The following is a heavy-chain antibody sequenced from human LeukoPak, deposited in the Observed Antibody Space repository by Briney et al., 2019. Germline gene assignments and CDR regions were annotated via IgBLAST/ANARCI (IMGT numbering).Heavy chain of an antibody. V-gene: IGHV3-48*04. CDR2: ISSSGSTI. D-gene: IGHD3-10*02. Sequence: GGTLRLSCAASGFTFSSHGMNWVRQAPGKGLEWVSYISSSGSTIYYADSVKGRFTISRDNAENSLYLQMNSLRAEDTAVYYLAELGITMIGGVWGKGTTVTISS. CDR3: AELGITMIGGV. J-gene: IGHJ6*04. CDR1: GFTFSSHG.